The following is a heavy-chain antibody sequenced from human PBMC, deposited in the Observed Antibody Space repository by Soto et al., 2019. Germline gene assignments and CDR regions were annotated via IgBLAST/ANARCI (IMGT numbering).Heavy chain of an antibody. CDR2: IWYDGSNK. D-gene: IGHD3-10*01. Sequence: GGSLRLSCAASGFTFSSYGMHWVRQAPGKGLEWVAVIWYDGSNKYYADSVKGRFTISRDNSKNTLYLQMNSLRAEDTAVYYCARDSITMVRGVIDYYYGMDVWGQGTTVTVSS. V-gene: IGHV3-33*01. J-gene: IGHJ6*02. CDR3: ARDSITMVRGVIDYYYGMDV. CDR1: GFTFSSYG.